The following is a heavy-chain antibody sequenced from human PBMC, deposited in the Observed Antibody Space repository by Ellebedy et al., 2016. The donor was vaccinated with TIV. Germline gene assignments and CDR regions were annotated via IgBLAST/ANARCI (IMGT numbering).Heavy chain of an antibody. CDR2: ITRSGRT. Sequence: MPSETLSLTCAVYGGSFSAYYWSWVRQPPGKGLEWIGDITRSGRTNYTPSLKSRVAISLETSKNQFSLTLSPVTAADTAVYYCARGWGEYCGGGSCSFDSWGQGTLVTVSS. V-gene: IGHV4-34*01. J-gene: IGHJ4*02. D-gene: IGHD2-15*01. CDR3: ARGWGEYCGGGSCSFDS. CDR1: GGSFSAYY.